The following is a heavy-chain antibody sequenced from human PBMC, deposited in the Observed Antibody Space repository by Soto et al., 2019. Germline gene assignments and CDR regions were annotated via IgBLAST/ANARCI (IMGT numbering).Heavy chain of an antibody. D-gene: IGHD3-10*01. Sequence: QVRVVQSGAEVKKPGSSVKVSCKASGGTFSSYTITWVRQAPGQGLEWLGRIIPIFGVTNYAQKFQDRLTMSADRPTTTAYMELSSLTSADTAVYYCVRDWESTTQTWGFGDSWGQGTLVTVSS. CDR2: IIPIFGVT. J-gene: IGHJ4*02. CDR1: GGTFSSYT. V-gene: IGHV1-69*04. CDR3: VRDWESTTQTWGFGDS.